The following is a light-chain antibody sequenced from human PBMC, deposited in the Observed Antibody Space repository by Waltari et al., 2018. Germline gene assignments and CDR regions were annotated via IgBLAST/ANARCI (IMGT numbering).Light chain of an antibody. Sequence: EIVLTQSPGTLSLFPGERATLSSKASHSVGTSLARYQQKPGQAPRLLIYGASSRATGVPDRFSGSGSGTDFSFTISRLEPEDFAVYYCQHYVRLPGTFGQGTKVEIK. CDR3: QHYVRLPGT. CDR1: HSVGTS. V-gene: IGKV3-20*01. J-gene: IGKJ1*01. CDR2: GAS.